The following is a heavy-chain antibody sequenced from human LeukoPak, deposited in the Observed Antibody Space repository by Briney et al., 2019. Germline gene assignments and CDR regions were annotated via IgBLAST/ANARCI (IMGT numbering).Heavy chain of an antibody. CDR2: INHSGST. Sequence: SETLSLTCAVYGGSFGGYYWSWVRQPPGKGLEWIGEINHSGSTNYNPSLKSLVTISVDTSKNQFSLKLSSVTAADTAVYYCARGGRSHCSGGSCYLYYFDYWGQGTLVTVSS. V-gene: IGHV4-34*01. D-gene: IGHD2-15*01. J-gene: IGHJ4*02. CDR3: ARGGRSHCSGGSCYLYYFDY. CDR1: GGSFGGYY.